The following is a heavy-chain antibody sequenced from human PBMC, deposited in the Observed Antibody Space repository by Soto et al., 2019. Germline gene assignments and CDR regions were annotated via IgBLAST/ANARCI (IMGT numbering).Heavy chain of an antibody. CDR2: IYWDDDK. CDR3: VYREGVQDPSDWYFDL. Sequence: QITLKESGPTLVKPTQTLTLTCTFSGISLSTSGVGVGWIRQPPGKALEWLALIYWDDDKRYSTSMKSRLTITKVTSTNQGVLTMSNMDPVDTATYYRVYREGVQDPSDWYFDLWGRGTLVTVSS. D-gene: IGHD1-1*01. CDR1: GISLSTSGVG. V-gene: IGHV2-5*02. J-gene: IGHJ2*01.